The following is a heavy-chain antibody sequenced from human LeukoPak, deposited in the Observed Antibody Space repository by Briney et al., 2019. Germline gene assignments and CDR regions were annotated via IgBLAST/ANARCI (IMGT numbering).Heavy chain of an antibody. V-gene: IGHV1-2*02. J-gene: IGHJ3*02. Sequence: ASVKVSCKASGYTFTGYYMHWVRQAPGQGLEWMGWINPNIGGTNYAQKFQGRVTMTRDTSISTAYMELSRLRSDDTAVYYCARDLVAGLDAFDIWGQGTMVTVSS. CDR3: ARDLVAGLDAFDI. CDR1: GYTFTGYY. CDR2: INPNIGGT. D-gene: IGHD6-19*01.